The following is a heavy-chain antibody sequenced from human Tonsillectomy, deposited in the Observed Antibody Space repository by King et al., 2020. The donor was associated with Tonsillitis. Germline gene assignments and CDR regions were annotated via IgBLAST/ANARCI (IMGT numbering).Heavy chain of an antibody. CDR1: GGSISSGGYY. J-gene: IGHJ3*02. CDR2: IYYSGST. CDR3: ARGGLWTNAFDI. D-gene: IGHD5-18*01. V-gene: IGHV4-31*03. Sequence: QLQESGPGLVKPSQTLSLTCTVSGGSISSGGYYWSWIRQHPGKGLERIGYIYYSGSTYYNPSLKSRVTISVDTSKNQFSLKLSSVTAADTAVYYCARGGLWTNAFDIWGQGTMVTVSS.